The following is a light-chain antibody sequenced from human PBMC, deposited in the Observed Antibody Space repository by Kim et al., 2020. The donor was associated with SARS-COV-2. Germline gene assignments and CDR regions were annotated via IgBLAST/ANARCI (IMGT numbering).Light chain of an antibody. J-gene: IGLJ3*02. CDR2: DND. Sequence: ATPRQQVTISCSRLGSNSVSWYRQLPGTAPKLLISDNDRRPSGIPDRFSGSKSGTSATLVIIGLQTGDEADYYCATWDTKQTPYWLFGGGTKVTVL. V-gene: IGLV1-51*01. CDR1: GSNS. CDR3: ATWDTKQTPYWL.